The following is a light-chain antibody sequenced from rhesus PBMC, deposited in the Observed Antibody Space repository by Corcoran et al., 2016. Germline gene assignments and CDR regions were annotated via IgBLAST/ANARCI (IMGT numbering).Light chain of an antibody. CDR2: AAS. CDR3: RQHNNYPFT. V-gene: IGKV1-33*02. CDR1: QGISRW. Sequence: DIQMTQSPSSLSASVGDRVTITCQASQGISRWLAWYQQKPGKAPKLLIYAASNLQSGVPSRFSGSGSGTDFTLTISSLQPADFATYYCRQHNNYPFTFGPGTKLDIK. J-gene: IGKJ3*01.